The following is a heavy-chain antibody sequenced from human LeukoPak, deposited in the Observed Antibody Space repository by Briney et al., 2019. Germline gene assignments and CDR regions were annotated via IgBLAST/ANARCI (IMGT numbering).Heavy chain of an antibody. V-gene: IGHV1-18*01. CDR2: ITAYNGNT. J-gene: IGHJ4*02. D-gene: IGHD5-18*01. Sequence: ASVNLSCNASGYTFTIYGISWVRQAPGQGLEWMVWITAYNGNTNYAQNIQGRVTMTTDTSTSTAYMELRSVRSDDTAVYYCARVPANTAMVDYWGQGTLVTVSS. CDR1: GYTFTIYG. CDR3: ARVPANTAMVDY.